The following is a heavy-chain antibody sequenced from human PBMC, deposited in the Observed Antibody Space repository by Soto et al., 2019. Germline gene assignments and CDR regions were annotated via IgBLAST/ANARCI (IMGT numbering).Heavy chain of an antibody. CDR2: ISGSGGST. J-gene: IGHJ4*02. CDR3: AKEGPGGYFSGGSCYPGDY. Sequence: EVQLLESGGGLVQPGGSLRLSCAASGFTFSSYAMSWVRQAPGKGLEWVSAISGSGGSTYYADSVKGRFTISRDNSKNTLYLQRNSLRAEDTAVAYCAKEGPGGYFSGGSCYPGDYWGQGTLVTVSS. CDR1: GFTFSSYA. V-gene: IGHV3-23*01. D-gene: IGHD2-15*01.